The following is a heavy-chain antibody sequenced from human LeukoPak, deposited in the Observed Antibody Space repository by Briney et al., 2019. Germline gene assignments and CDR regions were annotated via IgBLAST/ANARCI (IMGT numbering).Heavy chain of an antibody. CDR1: GFTFSSDW. CDR3: AREKVGYCSGANSQNWFDP. D-gene: IGHD2-15*01. CDR2: INSDGSIT. Sequence: GGSLRLSCAAPGFTFSSDWMHWVRQAPGKGLVWVSHINSDGSITTYADSVKGRFTISRDNAKNTLYLHVNSQRAEDTAVYYCAREKVGYCSGANSQNWFDPWGQGTLVTVSS. J-gene: IGHJ5*02. V-gene: IGHV3-74*01.